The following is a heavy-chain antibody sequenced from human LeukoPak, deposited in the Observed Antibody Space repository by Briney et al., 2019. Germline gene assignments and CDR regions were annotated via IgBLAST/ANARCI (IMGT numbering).Heavy chain of an antibody. CDR2: IYPDDSET. V-gene: IGHV5-51*01. J-gene: IGHJ4*02. CDR3: SRQSAGWYLPDY. D-gene: IGHD6-19*01. CDR1: GYRFNTYW. Sequence: GGALEISCQGSGYRFNTYWIAWVREVSGKGLEGGGMIYPDDSETKYSPSFQGQVSISADKSINPAYLQWSSVKASDSALYYCSRQSAGWYLPDYWGQGTLVTVSS.